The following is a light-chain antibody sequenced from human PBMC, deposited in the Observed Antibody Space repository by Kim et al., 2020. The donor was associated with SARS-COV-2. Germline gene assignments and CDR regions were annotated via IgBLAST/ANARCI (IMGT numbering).Light chain of an antibody. V-gene: IGKV1-12*01. CDR2: DAS. CDR3: QQGHSFPLT. J-gene: IGKJ4*01. Sequence: DIQMTQSPSSVSVFVGDRVTITCRASHTINNWLAWYQQKPGRAPKLLIYDASAVQSGVPSRFSGSGSGTDFTLTITTLQPEDCATYYCQQGHSFPLTFGGGTKVDIK. CDR1: HTINNW.